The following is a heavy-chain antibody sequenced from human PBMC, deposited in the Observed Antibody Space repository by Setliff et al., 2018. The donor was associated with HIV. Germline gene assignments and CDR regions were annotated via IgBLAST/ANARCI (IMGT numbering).Heavy chain of an antibody. V-gene: IGHV1-46*01. J-gene: IGHJ4*02. CDR1: GYTFITYY. CDR2: INPSGGST. CDR3: ARDANYGSSGYDREYFDY. Sequence: ASVKVSCKASGYTFITYYMHWVRQAPGQGLEWMGIINPSGGSTNYAQKFQGRVTMTRDTSTSTVYMELSSLRSEDTAVYYCARDANYGSSGYDREYFDYWGQGTLVTVSS. D-gene: IGHD5-12*01.